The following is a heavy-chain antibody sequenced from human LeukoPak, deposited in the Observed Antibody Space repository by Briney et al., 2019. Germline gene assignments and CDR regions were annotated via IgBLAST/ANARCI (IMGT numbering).Heavy chain of an antibody. V-gene: IGHV3-53*01. D-gene: IGHD2-15*01. CDR2: IYSGGST. J-gene: IGHJ3*02. Sequence: PGGSLRLSCAASGFTFTNYVMTWVRQAPGKGLEWVSVIYSGGSTYYADSVKGRFTISRDNSKNTLYLQMNSLRAEDTAVYYCARAAEDIGNDAFDIWGQGTMVTVSS. CDR3: ARAAEDIGNDAFDI. CDR1: GFTFTNYV.